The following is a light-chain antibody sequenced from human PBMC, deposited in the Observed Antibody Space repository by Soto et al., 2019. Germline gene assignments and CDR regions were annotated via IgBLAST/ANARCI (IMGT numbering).Light chain of an antibody. J-gene: IGLJ2*01. CDR2: EVS. Sequence: SVLTQPPSASGSPGQAVTISCTGTSSDIGAYIYVSWYQQHPGKAPKLMIYEVSKRPSGVPDRFSGSKSGNTASLTVSGLQAEDEADYYCSSYTGSNNFKVFGGGTKLTFL. CDR1: SSDIGAYIY. V-gene: IGLV2-8*01. CDR3: SSYTGSNNFKV.